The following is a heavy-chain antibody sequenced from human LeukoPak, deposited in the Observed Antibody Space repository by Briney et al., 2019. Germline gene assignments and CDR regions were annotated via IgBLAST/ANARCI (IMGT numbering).Heavy chain of an antibody. CDR1: GFTFSSCS. CDR3: ARDRYGSGYGMDV. Sequence: PGGSLRLSCAASGFTFSSCSMNWVRQAPGKGLEWVSSISSSSSYIYYADSVKGRFTISRDNAKNSLYLQMNSLRAEDTAVYYCARDRYGSGYGMDVWGQGTTVTVSS. J-gene: IGHJ6*02. V-gene: IGHV3-21*01. D-gene: IGHD3-10*01. CDR2: ISSSSSYI.